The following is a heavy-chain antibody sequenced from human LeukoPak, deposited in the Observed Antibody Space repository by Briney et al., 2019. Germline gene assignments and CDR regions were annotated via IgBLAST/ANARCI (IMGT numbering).Heavy chain of an antibody. V-gene: IGHV3-7*01. CDR1: GFTFSRYW. CDR2: IKQDGSEK. J-gene: IGHJ3*02. Sequence: GGSLRLSCAASGFTFSRYWMTWVRQAPGKGLEWVASIKQDGSEKYYVDSVKGRCTVSRDNAKNSVYVQMNRLRVEDTAIYYCARDADLGATISGAFDIWGQGRKVTVSS. CDR3: ARDADLGATISGAFDI. D-gene: IGHD5-24*01.